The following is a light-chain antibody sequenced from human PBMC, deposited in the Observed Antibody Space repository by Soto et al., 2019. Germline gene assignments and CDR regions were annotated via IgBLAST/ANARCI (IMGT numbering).Light chain of an antibody. J-gene: IGKJ5*01. Sequence: DIVLTQSPLSLPVTPGEPASISCRSSPSLLHSNGYNYLDWYLKKPGQSPQLLIYLGSNRASGVPDRFSGSGSGTDFALKISRVEAEDVGVYYCMQGLQMPIACGQGTRREI. CDR2: LGS. CDR1: PSLLHSNGYNY. V-gene: IGKV2-28*01. CDR3: MQGLQMPIA.